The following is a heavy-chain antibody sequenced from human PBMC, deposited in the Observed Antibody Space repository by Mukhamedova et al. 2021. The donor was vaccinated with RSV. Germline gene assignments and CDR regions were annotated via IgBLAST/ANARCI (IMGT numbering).Heavy chain of an antibody. CDR3: ARGPYSSSWKAGDY. V-gene: IGHV1-69*01. J-gene: IGHJ4*02. Sequence: GQGLEWMGGIIPIFGTANYAQKFQGRVTITADESTSTAYMELSSLRSEDTAVYYCARGPYSSSWKAGDYWGQGNLVTVPS. D-gene: IGHD6-13*01. CDR2: IIPIFGTA.